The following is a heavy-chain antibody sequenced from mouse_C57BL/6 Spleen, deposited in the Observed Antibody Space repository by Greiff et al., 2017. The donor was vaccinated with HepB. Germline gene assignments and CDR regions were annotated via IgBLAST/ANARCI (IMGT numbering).Heavy chain of an antibody. CDR1: GYTFTDYN. CDR2: INPNNGGT. CDR3: AMSSGQGYYYAMDY. Sequence: VQLQQSGPELVKPGASVKIPCKASGYTFTDYNMDWVKQSHGKSLEWIGDINPNNGGTIYNQKFKGKATLTVDKSASTAYMELRSLTSEDTAVYYCAMSSGQGYYYAMDYWGQGTSVTVSS. V-gene: IGHV1-18*01. J-gene: IGHJ4*01. D-gene: IGHD3-2*02.